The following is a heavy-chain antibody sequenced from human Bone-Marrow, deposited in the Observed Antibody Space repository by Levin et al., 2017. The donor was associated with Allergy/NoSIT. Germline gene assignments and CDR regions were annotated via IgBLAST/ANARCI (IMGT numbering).Heavy chain of an antibody. J-gene: IGHJ4*02. V-gene: IGHV4-61*01. CDR3: ARDHFVNRTTVSLLGY. Sequence: SETLSLTCTVSGCSVSSGSYYWSWIRQPPGKGLEWIGYIYYSGSTNYNPSLKSRVTISVDTSKNQFSLKLSSVTAADTAVYYCARDHFVNRTTVSLLGYWGQGTLVTVSS. D-gene: IGHD4-11*01. CDR1: GCSVSSGSYY. CDR2: IYYSGST.